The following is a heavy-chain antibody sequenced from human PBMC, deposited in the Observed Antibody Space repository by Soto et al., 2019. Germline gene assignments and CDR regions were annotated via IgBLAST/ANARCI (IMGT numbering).Heavy chain of an antibody. V-gene: IGHV1-18*01. CDR2: ISAYNGNT. J-gene: IGHJ4*02. CDR3: ARDPGAIAARRKGPAFDY. D-gene: IGHD6-6*01. Sequence: GASVKVSCKASGYTFTSYGIIWVRQAPGQGLEWMGWISAYNGNTNYAQKLQGRVTMTTDTSTSTAYMELRSLRSDDTAVYYCARDPGAIAARRKGPAFDYWGQGTLVTVSS. CDR1: GYTFTSYG.